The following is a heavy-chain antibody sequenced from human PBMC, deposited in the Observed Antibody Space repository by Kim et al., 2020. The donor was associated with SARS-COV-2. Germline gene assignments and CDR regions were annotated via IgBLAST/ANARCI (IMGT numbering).Heavy chain of an antibody. D-gene: IGHD6-19*01. J-gene: IGHJ2*01. Sequence: YAGSVKGRFTNSGDNSKNTLYLQMSSLRAEATAVYYCAKKGAGLYWYFDLWGRGTLVTVSS. CDR3: AKKGAGLYWYFDL. V-gene: IGHV3-23*01.